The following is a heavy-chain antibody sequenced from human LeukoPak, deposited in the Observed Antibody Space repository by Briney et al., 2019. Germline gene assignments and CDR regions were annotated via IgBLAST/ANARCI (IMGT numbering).Heavy chain of an antibody. V-gene: IGHV1-3*01. Sequence: ASVKVSCTASGHIFTSYAMHWVRQAPGQRLEWMGWINAGNGNTKYSQKFQGRVTITRDTSASTAYMELSSLRSEDTAVYYCACPGDSSDWYSLDYWGQGTLVTVSS. CDR2: INAGNGNT. D-gene: IGHD6-19*01. CDR3: ACPGDSSDWYSLDY. J-gene: IGHJ4*02. CDR1: GHIFTSYA.